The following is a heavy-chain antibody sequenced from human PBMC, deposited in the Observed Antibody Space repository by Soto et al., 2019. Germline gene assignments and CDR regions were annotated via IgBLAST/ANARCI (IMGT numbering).Heavy chain of an antibody. D-gene: IGHD6-25*01. J-gene: IGHJ5*01. CDR1: GGSFSGYY. Sequence: SETLSLTCAVYGGSFSGYYWSWIRQPPGKGLEWIGEINHSGSTNYNPSLKSRVTISVDTSKNQFSLKLSSVTAADTAVYYCARRSMRSGGGYNSFDTWCHGTLVILSS. V-gene: IGHV4-34*01. CDR3: ARRSMRSGGGYNSFDT. CDR2: INHSGST.